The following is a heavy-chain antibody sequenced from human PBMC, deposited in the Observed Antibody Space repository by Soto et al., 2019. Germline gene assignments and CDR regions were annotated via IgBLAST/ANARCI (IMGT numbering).Heavy chain of an antibody. V-gene: IGHV5-51*01. CDR2: IYPGDSDT. Sequence: PGESLKISCKGSGYSFTSYWIGWVRQMPGKGLEWMGIIYPGDSDTRYSPSFQGQVTISADKSISTAYLQWSSLKASDTAMYYCARRITMVRGVDNWFDPWGQGTLVTVSS. CDR3: ARRITMVRGVDNWFDP. CDR1: GYSFTSYW. J-gene: IGHJ5*02. D-gene: IGHD3-10*01.